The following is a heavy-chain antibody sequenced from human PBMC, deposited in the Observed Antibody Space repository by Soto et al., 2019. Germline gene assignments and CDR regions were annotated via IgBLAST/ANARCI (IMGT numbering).Heavy chain of an antibody. CDR2: IIPIFGTV. J-gene: IGHJ6*02. CDR3: AKGAVAGTPTSYYYYGMDV. V-gene: IGHV1-69*12. Sequence: QVQLLQSGAEVKKPGSSVRVSCEASGGTFRTYAISWVRQAPGQGLEWMGEIIPIFGTVNYAQKFQGRVTITADESTTTVYTDLRSLRSEDTAVYYCAKGAVAGTPTSYYYYGMDVWGQGTTVTVSS. CDR1: GGTFRTYA. D-gene: IGHD6-19*01.